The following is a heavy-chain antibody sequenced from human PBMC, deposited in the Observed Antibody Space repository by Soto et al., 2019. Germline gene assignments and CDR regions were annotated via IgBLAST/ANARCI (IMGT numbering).Heavy chain of an antibody. D-gene: IGHD3-22*01. V-gene: IGHV5-10-1*01. CDR2: IDPSDSYT. CDR1: GYSFTSHW. J-gene: IGHJ3*02. CDR3: ARHDYYDSSGYYSHAFDI. Sequence: PRGSLKISCKGSGYSFTSHWISWVGPMPRKGPEWMGRIDPSDSYTNYSPSFQGHVTISADKSISTAYLQWSSLKASDTAMYYCARHDYYDSSGYYSHAFDIWGQGTMVTVSS.